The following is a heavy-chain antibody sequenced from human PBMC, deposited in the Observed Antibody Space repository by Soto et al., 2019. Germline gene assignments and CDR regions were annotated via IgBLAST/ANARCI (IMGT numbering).Heavy chain of an antibody. CDR1: GGSISSSSYY. D-gene: IGHD2-2*02. V-gene: IGHV4-39*01. CDR3: ARRKSVLLPAAIRSGPYQNPVNYFDY. J-gene: IGHJ4*02. CDR2: IYYSGST. Sequence: SETLSLTCTVSGGSISSSSYYWGWIRQPPGKGLEWIGSIYYSGSTYYNPSLKSRVTISVDTSKNQFSLKLSSVTAADTAVYYCARRKSVLLPAAIRSGPYQNPVNYFDYWGQGTLVTVSS.